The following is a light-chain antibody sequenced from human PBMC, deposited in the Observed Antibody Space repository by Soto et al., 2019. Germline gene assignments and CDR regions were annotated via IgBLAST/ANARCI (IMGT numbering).Light chain of an antibody. Sequence: DVQMTQSPSTLSASVGDRVTITCRASQTIGSLLAWYQQKPGKAPNLLIDKASSLESGVPSRFSGSGFGTEFTLTITGLQPDDFATYYCQHYNSWAFGQGTKVEI. V-gene: IGKV1-5*03. CDR2: KAS. J-gene: IGKJ1*01. CDR3: QHYNSWA. CDR1: QTIGSL.